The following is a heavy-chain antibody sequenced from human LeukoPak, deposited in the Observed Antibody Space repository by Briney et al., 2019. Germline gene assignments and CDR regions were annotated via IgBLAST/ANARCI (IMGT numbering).Heavy chain of an antibody. D-gene: IGHD3-10*01. CDR1: GFTFSSYA. J-gene: IGHJ4*02. V-gene: IGHV3-23*01. Sequence: GGSLGLFCAASGFTFSSYAMSWVRQAPGKGLEWVSTISISGGNTYYADSVKGRFTISRDNSNNTLYLQMNSLRAEDTAVYYCAKGGVNFDYWGQGTLVTVSP. CDR2: ISISGGNT. CDR3: AKGGVNFDY.